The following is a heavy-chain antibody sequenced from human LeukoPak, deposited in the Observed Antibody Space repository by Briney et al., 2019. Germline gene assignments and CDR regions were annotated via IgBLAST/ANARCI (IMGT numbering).Heavy chain of an antibody. Sequence: SETLSLTCTVSGDSISSYYWSWIRQPAGKGLEWIGRIYPSGSTNYNPSLKSRVTMSVDTSKNQFSLKLSSVIAADTAVYYCASVRGYYGSGTNYMDVWGKGTTVTVSS. CDR3: ASVRGYYGSGTNYMDV. CDR2: IYPSGST. V-gene: IGHV4-4*07. D-gene: IGHD3-10*01. J-gene: IGHJ6*03. CDR1: GDSISSYY.